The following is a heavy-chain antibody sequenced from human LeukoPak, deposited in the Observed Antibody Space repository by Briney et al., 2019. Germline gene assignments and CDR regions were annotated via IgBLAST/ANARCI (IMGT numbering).Heavy chain of an antibody. CDR1: GYTFAGYY. Sequence: ASVKVSCKASGYTFAGYYMHWVRQAPGQGLEWMGWINPNSGGTNYAQKFQGRVTMTRDTSISTAYMELSRLRSDDAAVYYCARGRGSYNAFDIWGQGTMVTVSS. CDR3: ARGRGSYNAFDI. V-gene: IGHV1-2*02. J-gene: IGHJ3*02. D-gene: IGHD1-26*01. CDR2: INPNSGGT.